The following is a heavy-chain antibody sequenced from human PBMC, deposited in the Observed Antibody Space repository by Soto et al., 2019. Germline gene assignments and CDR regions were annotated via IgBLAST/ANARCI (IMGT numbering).Heavy chain of an antibody. CDR1: GGSISSGGYS. CDR3: ARVDGEDWLDP. CDR2: IYYSGST. V-gene: IGHV4-31*11. Sequence: SETLSLTCAVSGGSISSGGYSWSWIRQPPGKGLEWIGYIYYSGSTYYNPSLKSRVTISVDTSKNQFSLKLSSVTAADTAVYYCARVDGEDWLDPWGQGTLVTVSS. D-gene: IGHD3-9*01. J-gene: IGHJ5*02.